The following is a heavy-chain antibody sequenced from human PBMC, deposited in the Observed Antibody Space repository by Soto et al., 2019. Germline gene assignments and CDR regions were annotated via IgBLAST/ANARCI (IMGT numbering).Heavy chain of an antibody. Sequence: PGGSLRLSCAASGFSFSSYRMNWVRQAPGKGPEWLSYISSSSRTIYYADSVKGRFTISRDNAQNSLSLQMNSPRDEDTAIYYCARDWGYCSGGTCHYGMDVWGQGTTVTVSS. D-gene: IGHD2-15*01. CDR3: ARDWGYCSGGTCHYGMDV. V-gene: IGHV3-48*02. CDR2: ISSSSRTI. J-gene: IGHJ6*02. CDR1: GFSFSSYR.